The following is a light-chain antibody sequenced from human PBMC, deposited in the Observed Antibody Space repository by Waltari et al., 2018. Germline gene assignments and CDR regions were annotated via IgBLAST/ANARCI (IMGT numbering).Light chain of an antibody. V-gene: IGLV2-23*02. CDR3: CSYAGNYIWV. J-gene: IGLJ3*02. Sequence: QSALTQPASVSASPGQSVTISCTGASSDIGRYGIVSWYQQHPGNAPKLRICDVSKRPSGVSVRCSGSKSGDTASLTISGLQFEDEADYYCCSYAGNYIWVFGGGTRLTVL. CDR2: DVS. CDR1: SSDIGRYGI.